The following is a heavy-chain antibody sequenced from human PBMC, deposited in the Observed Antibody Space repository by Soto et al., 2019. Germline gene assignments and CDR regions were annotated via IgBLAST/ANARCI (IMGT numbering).Heavy chain of an antibody. D-gene: IGHD6-19*01. Sequence: PGESLKISCKGSGYSFPNYWIGWVRQMPGKGLEWMGVIYPADSDTRYSPSFQGQVTFSADKSISTAYLQWTSLKASDTAMYYCARRDRVAMAGYDGFNIWGQGTMVTVSS. V-gene: IGHV5-51*01. CDR3: ARRDRVAMAGYDGFNI. J-gene: IGHJ3*02. CDR2: IYPADSDT. CDR1: GYSFPNYW.